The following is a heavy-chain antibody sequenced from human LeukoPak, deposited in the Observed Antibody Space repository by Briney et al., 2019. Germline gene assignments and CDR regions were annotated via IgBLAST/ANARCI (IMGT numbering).Heavy chain of an antibody. CDR1: EFTFSNFW. J-gene: IGHJ3*02. Sequence: GSLRLSCVASEFTFSNFWMSWVRQAPGKGLECIGYVYYSGNTKYNPSLKSRVTISVDTSKNQFSLKLSSVTAADTAVYYCARHRLASDAFDIWGQGTMVTVSS. V-gene: IGHV4-59*08. CDR2: VYYSGNT. CDR3: ARHRLASDAFDI.